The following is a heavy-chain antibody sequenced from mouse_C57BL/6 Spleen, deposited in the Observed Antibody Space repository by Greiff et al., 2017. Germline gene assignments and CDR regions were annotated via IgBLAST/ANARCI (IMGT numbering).Heavy chain of an antibody. V-gene: IGHV3-6*01. D-gene: IGHD2-5*01. J-gene: IGHJ2*01. CDR3: ARAYYSNYFDY. Sequence: EVQRVESGPGLVKPSQSLSLTCSVTGYSITSGYYWNWIRQFPGNKLEWMGYISYDGSNNYNPSLKNRISITRDTSKNQFFLKLNSVTTEDTATYYCARAYYSNYFDYWGQGTTLTVSS. CDR1: GYSITSGYY. CDR2: ISYDGSN.